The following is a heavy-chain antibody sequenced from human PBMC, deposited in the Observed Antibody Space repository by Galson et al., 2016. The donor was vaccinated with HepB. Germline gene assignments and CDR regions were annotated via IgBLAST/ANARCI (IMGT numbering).Heavy chain of an antibody. D-gene: IGHD3-10*01. J-gene: IGHJ4*02. CDR3: AKEGWFGELLYGHFDF. CDR1: GFTFSSFA. CDR2: ISGRDDRR. Sequence: SVKLSCAASGFTFSSFAMSWVRRVPGQGLEWVSAISGRDDRRRSAESVKGRFIITRDTSTNTMDVEMKGLRVEDTAVYYCAKEGWFGELLYGHFDFWGQGTLVTVSS. V-gene: IGHV3-23*01.